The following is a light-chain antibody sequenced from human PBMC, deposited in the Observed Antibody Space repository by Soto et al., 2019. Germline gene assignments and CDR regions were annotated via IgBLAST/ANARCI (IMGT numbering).Light chain of an antibody. CDR3: QQDLAYLT. J-gene: IGKJ4*01. Sequence: DIVMTQSPDSLAVSLGERATINCKSSQTVLYSSNNKSALAWLQQKPGQPPKLLIYWASTRESGVPDRFSGSGSGTDFTLTISGLQAEDVAVYYCQQDLAYLTFGGGTKVEIK. CDR1: QTVLYSSNNKSA. CDR2: WAS. V-gene: IGKV4-1*01.